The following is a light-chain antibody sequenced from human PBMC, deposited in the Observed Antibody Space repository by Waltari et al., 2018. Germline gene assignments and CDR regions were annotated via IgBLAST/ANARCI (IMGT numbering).Light chain of an antibody. V-gene: IGLV3-19*01. CDR3: NSRDSSGNHVV. CDR1: SLRSYH. J-gene: IGLJ2*01. CDR2: GKN. Sequence: SSELTQDPAVSVALGQTVRITCQGDSLRSYHAIWYQQKPGQAPVLVIYGKNNRPSGIPDRFSGSSSGNTASLTITGAQAEDEADYYCNSRDSSGNHVVFGGGTKLTVL.